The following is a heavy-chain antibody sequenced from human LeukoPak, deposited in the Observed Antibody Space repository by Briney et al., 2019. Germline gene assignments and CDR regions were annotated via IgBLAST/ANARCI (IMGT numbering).Heavy chain of an antibody. CDR2: INPNSGGT. CDR3: ARDHSNWNYAPDF. V-gene: IGHV1-2*02. J-gene: IGHJ4*02. Sequence: ASVKVSCKASGYTLTGYYMHWVRQAPGQGLEWMGWINPNSGGTNYAQKFQGRVTMTRDTSISTAYMELSRLRSDDTAVYYCARDHSNWNYAPDFWGQGTLVIVSS. CDR1: GYTLTGYY. D-gene: IGHD1-7*01.